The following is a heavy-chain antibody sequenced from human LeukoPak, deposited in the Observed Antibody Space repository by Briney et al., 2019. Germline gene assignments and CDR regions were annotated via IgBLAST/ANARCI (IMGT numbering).Heavy chain of an antibody. D-gene: IGHD5-18*01. CDR2: ISGSGGST. Sequence: PGGSLRLSCAASGFTFSSYAMSWVRQAPGKGLEWVSAISGSGGSTYYADSAKGRFTISRDNSKNTLYLQMNSLRAEDTAVYYCAKDDFKEDTGPEYFQHWGQGTLVTVSS. CDR1: GFTFSSYA. V-gene: IGHV3-23*01. CDR3: AKDDFKEDTGPEYFQH. J-gene: IGHJ1*01.